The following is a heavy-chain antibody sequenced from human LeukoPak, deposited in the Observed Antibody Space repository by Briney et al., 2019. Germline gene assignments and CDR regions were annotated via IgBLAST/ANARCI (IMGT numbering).Heavy chain of an antibody. CDR2: ISSSSSTI. D-gene: IGHD2-21*01. CDR3: ARVYSGPRGYFDL. J-gene: IGHJ2*01. Sequence: PGGSLRLSCAASGFTFITYTMHWVRQAPGKGLESVSYISSSSSTIYYADSVKGRFTISRDNSKNTLFLQMNSLRAEDTAVYYCARVYSGPRGYFDLWGRGTLVTVSS. CDR1: GFTFITYT. V-gene: IGHV3-48*01.